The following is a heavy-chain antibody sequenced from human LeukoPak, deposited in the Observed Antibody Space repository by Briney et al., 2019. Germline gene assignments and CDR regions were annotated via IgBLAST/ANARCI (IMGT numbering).Heavy chain of an antibody. CDR2: VYDSGTS. J-gene: IGHJ4*02. V-gene: IGHV4-59*01. Sequence: SETLSLTCSVSGGSISGYYWNWMRQSAGKGLEWIGYVYDSGTSIYNPSLMSRVTISVDTFKTQVSLRLTSVTTADTAVYYCARGSLWGSGWSYFDYWGQGTLVTVSS. CDR1: GGSISGYY. D-gene: IGHD6-19*01. CDR3: ARGSLWGSGWSYFDY.